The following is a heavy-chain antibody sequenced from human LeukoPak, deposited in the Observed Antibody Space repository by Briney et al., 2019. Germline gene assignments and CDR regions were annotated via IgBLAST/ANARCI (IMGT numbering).Heavy chain of an antibody. D-gene: IGHD3-10*01. CDR1: GYSISSGYY. Sequence: SETLSLTCTVSGYSISSGYYWGWIRQPPGKGLEWIGSICHSGSTYYNPSLKSRVTISVDTSKNQFSLRLSSVTAADTAVYYCARDSGREYYFDYWGQATLVTVSS. J-gene: IGHJ4*02. V-gene: IGHV4-38-2*02. CDR3: ARDSGREYYFDY. CDR2: ICHSGST.